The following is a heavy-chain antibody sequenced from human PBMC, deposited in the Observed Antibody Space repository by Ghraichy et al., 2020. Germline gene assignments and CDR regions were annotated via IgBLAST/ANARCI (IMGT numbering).Heavy chain of an antibody. Sequence: GSLRLSCAASGFTFSDYYMSWIRQAPGKGLEWVSYISSSGSTIYYADSVKGRFTISRDNAKNSLYLQMNSLRAEDTAVYYCARDPPYDFWSGYYSYWGQGTLVTVSS. CDR2: ISSSGSTI. CDR3: ARDPPYDFWSGYYSY. CDR1: GFTFSDYY. J-gene: IGHJ4*02. V-gene: IGHV3-11*01. D-gene: IGHD3-3*01.